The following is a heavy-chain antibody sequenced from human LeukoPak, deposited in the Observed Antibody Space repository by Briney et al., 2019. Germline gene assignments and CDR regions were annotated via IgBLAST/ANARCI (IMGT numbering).Heavy chain of an antibody. Sequence: GESLMISCRGSGYNFATYWIGWVRQQPGKGLEWVGTIYPSDSDTKYSPSFQGQVTISADKSTDTAYLQWSRLRASDTAIYYCVRKIYCTTARCHYGLDVWGQGTTVTVSS. CDR2: IYPSDSDT. CDR1: GYNFATYW. D-gene: IGHD2-8*01. CDR3: VRKIYCTTARCHYGLDV. J-gene: IGHJ6*02. V-gene: IGHV5-51*01.